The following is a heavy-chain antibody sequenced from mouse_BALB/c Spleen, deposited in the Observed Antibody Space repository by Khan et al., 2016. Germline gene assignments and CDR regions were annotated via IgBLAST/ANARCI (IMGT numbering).Heavy chain of an antibody. CDR3: AYYGNYDY. CDR1: GCTFTSYW. Sequence: QVQLQQSGAELAKPGASVKMSCKASGCTFTSYWMHWVKQRPGQGLEWIGYINPSTGYTEYNQKFKDKATLTADKSSSTAYMQLSSLTSEDSAVYYCAYYGNYDYWGQGTTLTVSS. CDR2: INPSTGYT. J-gene: IGHJ2*01. V-gene: IGHV1-7*01. D-gene: IGHD2-1*01.